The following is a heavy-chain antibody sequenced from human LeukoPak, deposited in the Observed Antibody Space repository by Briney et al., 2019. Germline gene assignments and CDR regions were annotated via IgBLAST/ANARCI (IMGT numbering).Heavy chain of an antibody. CDR3: ARRYDSSGPTLDY. D-gene: IGHD3-22*01. CDR2: INHSGST. Sequence: PSETLSLTCAVYGGSFSGYYWSWIRQPPGKGLEWIGEINHSGSTNYNPSLKSRATISVDTSKNQFSLKLSSVTAADTAVYYCARRYDSSGPTLDYWGQGTLVTVSS. V-gene: IGHV4-34*01. CDR1: GGSFSGYY. J-gene: IGHJ4*02.